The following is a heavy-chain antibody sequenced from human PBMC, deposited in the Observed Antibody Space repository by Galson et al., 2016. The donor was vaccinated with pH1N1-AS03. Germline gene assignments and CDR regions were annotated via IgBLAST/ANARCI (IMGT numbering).Heavy chain of an antibody. J-gene: IGHJ4*02. V-gene: IGHV4-61*02. Sequence: SLTCTVSGDSISRGNYFWSWIRQPAGKGLEWIGCIRASRSTDYKPSLKSRVTVSLDPSKDQFSLKLNSVTAADTAFYYCARVGWGGDSWGQGTLVTVSS. D-gene: IGHD3-16*01. CDR1: GDSISRGNYF. CDR2: IRASRST. CDR3: ARVGWGGDS.